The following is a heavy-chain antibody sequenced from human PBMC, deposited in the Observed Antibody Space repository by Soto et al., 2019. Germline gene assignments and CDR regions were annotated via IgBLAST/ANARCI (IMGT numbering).Heavy chain of an antibody. D-gene: IGHD6-6*01. CDR3: ARLARGGSSTSDY. Sequence: EVQLVESGGGLIQPGRSLRLSCAASGFTFDESAMHWVRQAPGKGLECVSGINWDSGSAGYADSVKGRFTISRDNAKNALYLQMNSLRPEDTALYYCARLARGGSSTSDYWGQGTLVTVSS. CDR2: INWDSGSA. V-gene: IGHV3-9*01. J-gene: IGHJ4*02. CDR1: GFTFDESA.